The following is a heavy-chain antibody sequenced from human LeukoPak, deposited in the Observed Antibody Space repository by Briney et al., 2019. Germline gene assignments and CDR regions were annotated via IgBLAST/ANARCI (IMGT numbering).Heavy chain of an antibody. V-gene: IGHV3-23*01. CDR1: GFTFSSYA. CDR3: AKDEGMYQRDYYYYYMDV. D-gene: IGHD2-2*01. J-gene: IGHJ6*03. Sequence: GGSLRLSCAASGFTFSSYAMSWVRQAPGKGLEWVSAISGSGGSTYYADSVKGRFTISRDNSKNTLYLQMNSLRAEDTAVYYCAKDEGMYQRDYYYYYMDVWGKGTTVTVSS. CDR2: ISGSGGST.